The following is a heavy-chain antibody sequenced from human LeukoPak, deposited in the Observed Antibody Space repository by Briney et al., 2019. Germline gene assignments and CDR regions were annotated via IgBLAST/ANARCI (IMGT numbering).Heavy chain of an antibody. CDR2: IYYSGST. J-gene: IGHJ3*02. Sequence: SETLSLTCTVSGGSISSYYWSWIRQPPGKGLEWTGYIYYSGSTNYNPSLKSRVTISVDTSKNQFSLKLSSVTAADTAVYYCARETIFGVVISYTAFDIWGQGTMVTVSS. D-gene: IGHD3-3*01. V-gene: IGHV4-59*01. CDR3: ARETIFGVVISYTAFDI. CDR1: GGSISSYY.